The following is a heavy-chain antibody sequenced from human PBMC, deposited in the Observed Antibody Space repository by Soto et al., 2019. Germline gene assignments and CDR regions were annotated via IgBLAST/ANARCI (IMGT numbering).Heavy chain of an antibody. CDR1: GFTFSSYA. Sequence: GGSLRLSCEASGFTFSSYAMHWVRQSRGKGLEWVAVISYDGSTYYADSVKGRFTISRYNSKITLYLQMNSLRAEDTAVFYCAKPLYSSSWYEGQFDPWGQGTLVTVSS. D-gene: IGHD6-13*01. J-gene: IGHJ5*02. CDR3: AKPLYSSSWYEGQFDP. CDR2: ISYDGST. V-gene: IGHV3-30-3*02.